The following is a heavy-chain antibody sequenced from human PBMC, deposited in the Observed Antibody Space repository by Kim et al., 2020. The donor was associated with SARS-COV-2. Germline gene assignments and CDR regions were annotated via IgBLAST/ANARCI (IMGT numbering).Heavy chain of an antibody. D-gene: IGHD3-10*01. CDR1: GFTFSSYS. Sequence: GGSLRLSCAASGFTFSSYSMNWVRQAPGKGLEWVSSISSSSSYIYYADSVKGRFTISRDNAKNSLYLQMNSLRAEDTAVYYCARDPPCGSGNDKRSDFDYWGQGALVTVSP. CDR2: ISSSSSYI. V-gene: IGHV3-21*01. J-gene: IGHJ4*02. CDR3: ARDPPCGSGNDKRSDFDY.